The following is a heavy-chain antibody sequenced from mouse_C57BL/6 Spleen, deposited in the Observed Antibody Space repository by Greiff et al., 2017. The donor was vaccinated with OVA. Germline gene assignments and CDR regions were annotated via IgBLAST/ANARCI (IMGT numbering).Heavy chain of an antibody. J-gene: IGHJ2*01. D-gene: IGHD4-1*01. CDR3: ARGWDVHYFDY. CDR2: ISYDGSN. Sequence: EVQLQQSGPGLVKPSQSLSLTCSVTGYSITSGYYWNWIRQFPGNKLEWMGYISYDGSNNYNPSLKNRISITRDTSKNQFFLKLNSVTTEDTATYYCARGWDVHYFDYWGQGTTLTVSS. CDR1: GYSITSGYY. V-gene: IGHV3-6*01.